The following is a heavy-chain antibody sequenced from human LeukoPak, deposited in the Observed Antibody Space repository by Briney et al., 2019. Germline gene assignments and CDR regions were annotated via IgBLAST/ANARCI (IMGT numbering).Heavy chain of an antibody. CDR2: IYTSGST. D-gene: IGHD3-3*01. V-gene: IGHV4-61*02. CDR1: GGSISSGNYF. J-gene: IGHJ4*02. CDR3: ARSPLEYDFWSGRHYYFDY. Sequence: SETLSLTCTVSGGSISSGNYFWSWIRQPAGKGLEWIGRIYTSGSTNYNPSLKSRVTISVDTSRNQFSLKLSSVTAADTAVYYCARSPLEYDFWSGRHYYFDYWGQGTLVTVSS.